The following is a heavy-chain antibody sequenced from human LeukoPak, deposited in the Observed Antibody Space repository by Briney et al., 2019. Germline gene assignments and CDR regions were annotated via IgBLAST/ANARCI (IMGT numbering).Heavy chain of an antibody. D-gene: IGHD1-14*01. CDR2: INHNGST. J-gene: IGHJ4*02. CDR1: GGSFSGYY. CDR3: ARRGRKIFDY. Sequence: SETLSLTCAVYGGSFSGYYWSLIRQPPGKGLEWIGEINHNGSTNYNPSLKSRVTISVDTSKNQFSLKLSSVTAADTAVYYCARRGRKIFDYWGQGTLVTVSS. V-gene: IGHV4-34*01.